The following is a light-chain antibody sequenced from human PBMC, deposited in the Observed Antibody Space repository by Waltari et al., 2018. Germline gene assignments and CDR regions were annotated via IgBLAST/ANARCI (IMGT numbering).Light chain of an antibody. J-gene: IGLJ3*02. V-gene: IGLV2-14*03. CDR2: DDD. CDR3: SSYTDSRTGV. Sequence: QSALTQPASVSGSPGQSTTIDCAGPSSDIGGYNYVAWYQQPPGILPKLLIYDDDNRPSGISDRFAGSKSGNTASLTITGLQAENEADYFCSSYTDSRTGVFGGGTKLTVL. CDR1: SSDIGGYNY.